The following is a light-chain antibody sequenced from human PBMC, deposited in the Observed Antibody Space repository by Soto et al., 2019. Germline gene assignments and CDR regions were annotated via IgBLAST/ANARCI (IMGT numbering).Light chain of an antibody. V-gene: IGKV3-11*01. CDR1: QSVSTY. CDR3: QQRHSWVT. CDR2: DAS. Sequence: EIVLTQSPATLSFSPGERSTLSCRASQSVSTYLAWFQQKPGQAPRLLIYDASTRATGIPARFSGSGSGTDFTLTISMLEPEDFVIYYCQQRHSWVTCGQGTRREIK. J-gene: IGKJ5*01.